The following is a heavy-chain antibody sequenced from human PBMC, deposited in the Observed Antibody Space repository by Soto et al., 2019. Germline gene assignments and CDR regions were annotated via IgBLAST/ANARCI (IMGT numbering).Heavy chain of an antibody. Sequence: SGPTLANPTQPLTLTCTFSGFLFNNNEVGVGWIRQPPGKALEWLALIHRDNDQRYSPSLRSRLTINRDIYKDQVVLTLTKVYPGDTATYYCAHSMAAIAAPLFHWPYGDCSRASLDFWGQGILVTVSS. D-gene: IGHD2-21*01. V-gene: IGHV2-5*02. CDR2: IHRDNDQ. CDR1: GFLFNNNEVG. CDR3: AHSMAAIAAPLFHWPYGDCSRASLDF. J-gene: IGHJ4*02.